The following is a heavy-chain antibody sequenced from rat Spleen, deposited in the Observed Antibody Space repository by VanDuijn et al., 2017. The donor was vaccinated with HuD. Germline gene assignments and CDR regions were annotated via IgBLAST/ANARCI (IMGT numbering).Heavy chain of an antibody. J-gene: IGHJ2*01. Sequence: QVQLKESGPGLVQPSQTLSLTCTVSGFSLTNFHVSWVRQPPGKGLEWMGIIWTGGNTAYNSLLKSRLSISRDTSKSQVFLKMDNLQTEDTAMYFCVSGIVAFDYWGQGVMVTVSS. CDR2: IWTGGNT. V-gene: IGHV2-43*01. CDR1: GFSLTNFH. CDR3: VSGIVAFDY. D-gene: IGHD1-8*01.